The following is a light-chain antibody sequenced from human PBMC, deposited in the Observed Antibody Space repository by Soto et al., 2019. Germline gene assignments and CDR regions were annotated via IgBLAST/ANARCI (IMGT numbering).Light chain of an antibody. CDR3: QHYNSYSEA. V-gene: IGKV1-5*03. J-gene: IGKJ1*01. CDR2: KAS. Sequence: IKMTQSPSSLSASVGDIVTIACQASQDISNYLNWYQQKPGKAPKLLIYKASTLKSGVPSRFSGSGSGTEFTLTISSLQPDDFATYYCQHYNSYSEAFGQGTKVDIK. CDR1: QDISNY.